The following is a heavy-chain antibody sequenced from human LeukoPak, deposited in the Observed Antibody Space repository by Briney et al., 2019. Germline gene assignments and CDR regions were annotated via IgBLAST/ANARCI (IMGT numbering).Heavy chain of an antibody. CDR2: IGTAGDT. J-gene: IGHJ4*02. CDR1: GFTFSDYD. Sequence: PGGSLRLSCAASGFTFSDYDMYWVRQSTGKGLEWVSAIGTAGDTYYPGSVKGRFTISRENAKNSLYLQMNSLRVGDTAVYYCVRGPYCSGGSCNGHFDYWGQGTLVTVSS. D-gene: IGHD2-15*01. CDR3: VRGPYCSGGSCNGHFDY. V-gene: IGHV3-13*01.